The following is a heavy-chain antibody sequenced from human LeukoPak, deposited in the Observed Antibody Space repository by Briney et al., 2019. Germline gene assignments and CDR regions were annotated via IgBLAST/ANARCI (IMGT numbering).Heavy chain of an antibody. CDR2: INSAGSST. Sequence: GGSLRLSCAASGFTFSSYWMHWVRQAPGKGLVWVSRINSAGSSTSYADSVKGRFTISRDNAKNTLYLQMNSLGAEDTAVYFCARDQYTNSGNWFDPWGQGTLVTVSS. V-gene: IGHV3-74*01. CDR3: ARDQYTNSGNWFDP. D-gene: IGHD7-27*01. CDR1: GFTFSSYW. J-gene: IGHJ5*02.